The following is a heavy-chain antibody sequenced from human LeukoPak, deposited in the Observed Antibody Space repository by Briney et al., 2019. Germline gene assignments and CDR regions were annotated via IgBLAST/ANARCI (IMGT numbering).Heavy chain of an antibody. CDR2: INHSGST. D-gene: IGHD2-2*01. J-gene: IGHJ4*02. CDR1: GGSFSSYY. Sequence: SETLSLTCTVYGGSFSSYYWSWIRQPPGKGLEWIGEINHSGSTNYNPSLKSRVTISVDTSKDQFSLKLSSVTAPDTAVYYCARGRGGSTSYYYFDYWGQGTLVTVSS. CDR3: ARGRGGSTSYYYFDY. V-gene: IGHV4-34*01.